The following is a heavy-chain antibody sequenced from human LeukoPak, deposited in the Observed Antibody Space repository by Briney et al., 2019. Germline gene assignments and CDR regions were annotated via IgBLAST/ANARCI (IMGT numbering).Heavy chain of an antibody. V-gene: IGHV3-23*01. CDR2: ISASGGNA. CDR1: GFTFSSYA. D-gene: IGHD2-21*02. J-gene: IGHJ4*02. CDR3: AKGTVTASGTFDY. Sequence: VGSLRLSCATSGFTFSSYAMTWVRQGPGKGLQCVSSISASGGNAYYADSVKGRFTMSRDNSKNTLFLQMNSLRAEDTAVYYCAKGTVTASGTFDYWGQGTLLTVSS.